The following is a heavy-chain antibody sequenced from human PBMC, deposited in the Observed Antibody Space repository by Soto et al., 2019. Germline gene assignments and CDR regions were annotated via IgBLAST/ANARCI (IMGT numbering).Heavy chain of an antibody. CDR2: IRASGAST. J-gene: IGHJ4*02. V-gene: IGHV3-23*01. D-gene: IGHD5-12*01. Sequence: GGSLRLSCAASGFTFSSYAMTWVRQAPGKGLEWVSTIRASGASTFYADSVKGRFTISRGNSMNTLFLHMNSLRAEDTAIYFCAKGGYTSPSDYWGLGTLVTVSS. CDR1: GFTFSSYA. CDR3: AKGGYTSPSDY.